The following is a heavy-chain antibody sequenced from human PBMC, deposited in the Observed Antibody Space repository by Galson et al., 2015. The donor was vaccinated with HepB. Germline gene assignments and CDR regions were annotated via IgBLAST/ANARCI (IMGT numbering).Heavy chain of an antibody. V-gene: IGHV3-21*05. D-gene: IGHD5-12*01. CDR3: VFPRGYDLTPLEY. CDR1: AFIFSTYT. CDR2: ISSGSTDI. Sequence: SLRLSCAASAFIFSTYTMNWVRQAPGKGLEWVSYISSGSTDIYYADSMKGRFTISRDNAKNSLHLQMNSLRTEDTAVYYCVFPRGYDLTPLEYWGQGTLVTVSS. J-gene: IGHJ4*02.